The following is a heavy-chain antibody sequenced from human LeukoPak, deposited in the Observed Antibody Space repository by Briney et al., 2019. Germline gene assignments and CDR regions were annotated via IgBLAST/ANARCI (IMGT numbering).Heavy chain of an antibody. J-gene: IGHJ4*02. CDR2: ISYDGSNK. Sequence: PGGSLRLSCAASGFTFSSYAMHWVRQAPGKGLERVAVISYDGSNKYYADSVKGRFTISRDNSKNTLYLQMNSLRAEDTAVYYCARELEQWLVQVGYSDYWGQGTLVTVSS. V-gene: IGHV3-30-3*01. CDR3: ARELEQWLVQVGYSDY. D-gene: IGHD6-19*01. CDR1: GFTFSSYA.